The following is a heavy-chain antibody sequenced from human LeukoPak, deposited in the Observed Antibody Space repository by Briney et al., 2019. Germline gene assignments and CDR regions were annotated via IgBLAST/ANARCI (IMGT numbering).Heavy chain of an antibody. CDR3: ARAWGQLVSFDY. J-gene: IGHJ4*02. D-gene: IGHD6-6*01. CDR2: INPSGGST. CDR1: GYTFTSYY. V-gene: IGHV1-46*01. Sequence: GASVKVSCKASGYTFTSYYMHWVRQAPGQGLEWMGIINPSGGSTSYAQKFQGRVTMTRDMSTSTVYMELSSLRSEDTAVYYCARAWGQLVSFDYWGQGTLVTVYS.